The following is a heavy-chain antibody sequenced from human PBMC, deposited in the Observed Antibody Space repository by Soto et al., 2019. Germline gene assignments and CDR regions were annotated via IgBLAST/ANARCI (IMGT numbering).Heavy chain of an antibody. D-gene: IGHD6-13*01. V-gene: IGHV4-59*01. J-gene: IGHJ5*02. CDR2: FQDSGST. Sequence: XETLSLTCTVSGGSISSYYWSWVRQPPGKGLDWIAYFQDSGSTNFSPSIQSRVTMSVDSSKNQFSLKLSSVTAADTAVYYCARHPPSSSWWEGWFDHWGQGVLVTVSS. CDR3: ARHPPSSSWWEGWFDH. CDR1: GGSISSYY.